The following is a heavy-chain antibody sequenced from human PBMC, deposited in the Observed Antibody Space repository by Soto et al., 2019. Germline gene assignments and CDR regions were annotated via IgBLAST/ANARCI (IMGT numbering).Heavy chain of an antibody. CDR3: ARDRQSSSSGDFED. V-gene: IGHV3-33*01. D-gene: IGHD6-6*01. CDR1: GFTFSSYG. Sequence: QVQLVESGGGVVQPGRSLSLSCAASGFTFSSYGMHWVRQAPGTGLEWVAVIWYDGNDKYYADFVKGRFTISRDNAKNTVSLQMNSLRAEDTAVYYGARDRQSSSSGDFEDWGQGTLGTVSS. CDR2: IWYDGNDK. J-gene: IGHJ4*02.